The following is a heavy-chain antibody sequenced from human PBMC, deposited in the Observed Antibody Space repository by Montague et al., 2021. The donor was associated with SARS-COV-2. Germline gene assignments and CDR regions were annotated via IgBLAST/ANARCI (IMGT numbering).Heavy chain of an antibody. D-gene: IGHD4-23*01. Sequence: SETLSLTCTASGGSIGAYYRSWIRQPPGKGLEWNGYSDNSGSTNHNHYLESRVTMSVDTSKNQFSLKLNSVTAADTAVYYCSRHGGNDAFDIWGRGTMVTVSS. CDR3: SRHGGNDAFDI. V-gene: IGHV4-59*01. CDR2: SDNSGST. J-gene: IGHJ3*02. CDR1: GGSIGAYY.